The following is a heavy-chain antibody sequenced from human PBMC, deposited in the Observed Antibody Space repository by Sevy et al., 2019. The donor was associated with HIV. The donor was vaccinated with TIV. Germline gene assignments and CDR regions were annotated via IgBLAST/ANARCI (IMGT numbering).Heavy chain of an antibody. CDR2: ISYDGSNK. D-gene: IGHD3-3*01. Sequence: GGSLRLSCAASGFTFSSYAMHWVRQAPGKGLEGVAVISYDGSNKYYADSVKGRFTISRDNSKNTLYLQMNSLRAEDTAVYYCARDHDFWSGYLADYYYYYGMDVWGQGTTVTVSS. CDR3: ARDHDFWSGYLADYYYYYGMDV. J-gene: IGHJ6*02. CDR1: GFTFSSYA. V-gene: IGHV3-30-3*01.